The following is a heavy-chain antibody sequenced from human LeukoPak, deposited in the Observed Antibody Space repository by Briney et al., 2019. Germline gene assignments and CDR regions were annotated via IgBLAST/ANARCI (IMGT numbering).Heavy chain of an antibody. J-gene: IGHJ3*02. CDR1: GDSISSYY. V-gene: IGHV4-59*08. D-gene: IGHD3-22*01. CDR2: IYYSGST. Sequence: PSETLSLTCTVSGDSISSYYWSWIRQPPGKGLEWIGYIYYSGSTNYSPPLKSRVTISVDTSKNQFSLKLSSVTAADTAVYYCARSERIIMILGGAFDIWGQGTVVTVSS. CDR3: ARSERIIMILGGAFDI.